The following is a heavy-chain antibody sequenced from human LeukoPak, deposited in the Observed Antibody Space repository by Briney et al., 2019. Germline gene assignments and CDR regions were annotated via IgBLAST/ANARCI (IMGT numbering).Heavy chain of an antibody. CDR1: GGTFSSYA. J-gene: IGHJ3*02. V-gene: IGHV1-69*13. Sequence: RASVKVSCKASGGTFSSYAISWVRQAPGQGLEWMGGIIPIFGTANYAQKFQGRVTITADESTSTAYMELSSLRSEDTAVYYCARLEGGITIFGDAFDIWGQGTMVTVSS. CDR2: IIPIFGTA. D-gene: IGHD3-3*01. CDR3: ARLEGGITIFGDAFDI.